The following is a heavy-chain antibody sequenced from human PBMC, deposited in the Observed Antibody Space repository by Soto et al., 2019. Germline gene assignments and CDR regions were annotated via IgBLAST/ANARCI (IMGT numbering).Heavy chain of an antibody. D-gene: IGHD6-6*01. J-gene: IGHJ4*02. Sequence: QVQLQQWGAGLLKPSETLSLTCAVYGGSFSGYYWSWLRQPPGKGLEWIGEINHSGSTNYNPSLKRRVTISGDRSKTQFSLKLSSVTAADTAVYYCARTSRFDYWGQGTLVTVYS. V-gene: IGHV4-34*01. CDR2: INHSGST. CDR3: ARTSRFDY. CDR1: GGSFSGYY.